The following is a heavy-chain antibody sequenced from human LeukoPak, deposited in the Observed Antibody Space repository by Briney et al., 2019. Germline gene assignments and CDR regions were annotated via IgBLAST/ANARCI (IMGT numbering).Heavy chain of an antibody. CDR1: GFTFSSYW. CDR3: ARVRFQKGLYSDY. CDR2: IKQDGSEK. J-gene: IGHJ4*02. Sequence: PGGSLRLSCAASGFTFSSYWMSWVRQAPGKGLEWVANIKQDGSEKYYVDSVKGRFTISRDNAKNSLYLQMNSLRAEDTAVYYRARVRFQKGLYSDYWGQGTLVTVSS. V-gene: IGHV3-7*01.